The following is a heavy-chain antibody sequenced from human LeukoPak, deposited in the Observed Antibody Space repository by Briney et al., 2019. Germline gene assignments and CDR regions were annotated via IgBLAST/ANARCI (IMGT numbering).Heavy chain of an antibody. CDR2: ISGSGGST. J-gene: IGHJ6*02. CDR3: AKVIDYDFWSGNYNYYYYYGMDV. Sequence: GGSLRLSCAASGFTFSSYAMSWVRQAPGKGLEWVSAISGSGGSTYYADSVKGRFTISGDNSKNTLYLQMNSLRAEDTAVYYCAKVIDYDFWSGNYNYYYYYGMDVWGQGTTVTVSS. D-gene: IGHD3-3*01. CDR1: GFTFSSYA. V-gene: IGHV3-23*01.